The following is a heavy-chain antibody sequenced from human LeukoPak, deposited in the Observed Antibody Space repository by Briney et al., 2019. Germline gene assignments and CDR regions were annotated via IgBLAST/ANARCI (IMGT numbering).Heavy chain of an antibody. D-gene: IGHD3-9*01. CDR3: ARARRSGYYDILTGYVDY. Sequence: ASVKVSCKASGGTFSSYAISWVRQAPGQGLEWMGGIIPIFGTANYAQKFQGRVTITADESTSTAYMELSSLRSEDTAVYYCARARRSGYYDILTGYVDYWGQGTLVTVSS. J-gene: IGHJ4*02. CDR2: IIPIFGTA. V-gene: IGHV1-69*01. CDR1: GGTFSSYA.